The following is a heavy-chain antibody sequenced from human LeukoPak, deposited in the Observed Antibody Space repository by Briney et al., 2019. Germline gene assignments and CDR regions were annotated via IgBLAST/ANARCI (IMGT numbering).Heavy chain of an antibody. V-gene: IGHV4-38-2*02. D-gene: IGHD1-26*01. CDR2: IYHSGST. CDR3: AKAGLGSGSPDDY. J-gene: IGHJ4*02. CDR1: GYSISSGYY. Sequence: PSETLSLTCTVSGYSISSGYYWGWIRQPPGKGLEWIGSIYHSGSTYYNPSLKSRVTISVDTSKNQFSLKLSSVTAADTAVYYCAKAGLGSGSPDDYWGQGTLVTVSS.